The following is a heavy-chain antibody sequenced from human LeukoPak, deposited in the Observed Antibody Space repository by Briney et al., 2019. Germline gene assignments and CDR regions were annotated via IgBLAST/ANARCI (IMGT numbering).Heavy chain of an antibody. J-gene: IGHJ3*02. CDR2: IYYSGST. CDR3: ARGLLRFLEWSSDI. D-gene: IGHD3-3*01. CDR1: GGSISSGGYY. Sequence: SQTLSLTCTVSGGSISSGGYYWSWIRQHPGKGLEWIGYIYYSGSTYYNPSLKSRVTISVDTSKNQFSLKLSSVTAADTAVYYCARGLLRFLEWSSDIWGQGTMVTVSS. V-gene: IGHV4-31*03.